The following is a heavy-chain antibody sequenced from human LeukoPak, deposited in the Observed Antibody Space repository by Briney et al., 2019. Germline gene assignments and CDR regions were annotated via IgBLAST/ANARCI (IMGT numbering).Heavy chain of an antibody. CDR3: ARAGYSSSWRPYYFDS. Sequence: ASVMVSCKASGYIFTGYYIHWVRQAPGQGLEWMAWINPNTGDTKYAQKFQGWVTLTRDTPNSTVYMELSSLKSDATAAYFCARAGYSSSWRPYYFDSWGQGTLVSVSS. J-gene: IGHJ4*02. D-gene: IGHD6-13*01. CDR2: INPNTGDT. V-gene: IGHV1-2*04. CDR1: GYIFTGYY.